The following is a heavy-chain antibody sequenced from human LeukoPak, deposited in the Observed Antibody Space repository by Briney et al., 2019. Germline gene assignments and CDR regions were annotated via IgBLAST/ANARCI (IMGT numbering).Heavy chain of an antibody. CDR3: SRGAHLDDLHAGIDV. J-gene: IGHJ6*02. D-gene: IGHD3-3*01. V-gene: IGHV3-30*04. CDR1: ALTLTSYS. Sequence: GGSRRLSCAADALTLTSYSIHCVRQADSRGLEWVAVISYDGRHKYYGDCVTGRFSLSRDNSKNTLYLQMNGLRAEDTAVYYGSRGAHLDDLHAGIDVWGQGTTVTVSS. CDR2: ISYDGRHK.